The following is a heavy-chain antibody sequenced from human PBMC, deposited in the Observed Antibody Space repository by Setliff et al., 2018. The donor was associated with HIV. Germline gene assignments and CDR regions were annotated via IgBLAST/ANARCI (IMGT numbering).Heavy chain of an antibody. J-gene: IGHJ5*02. D-gene: IGHD1-26*01. V-gene: IGHV4-39*02. CDR3: ARYRSKLDWFAP. Sequence: PSETLSLTCTVSGDSITSNSYYWGWIRQSPGKGLQWIGIVHYNGRAYYDPSLKSRVSISVDSSQTHFSLRLRSVTASDSAVYYCARYRSKLDWFAPWGQGALVTVSS. CDR1: GDSITSNSYY. CDR2: VHYNGRA.